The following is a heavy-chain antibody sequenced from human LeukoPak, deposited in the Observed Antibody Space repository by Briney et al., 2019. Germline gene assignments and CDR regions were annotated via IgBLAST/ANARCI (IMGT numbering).Heavy chain of an antibody. Sequence: GGSLRLSCTASGFTFGDYAMSWVRQAPGKGLEWVSSISSSSAYIHYADSVKGRFTISRDNAQNSLYLQMNSLRVEDTAVYYCLGAFDFWGQGTMVTVSS. J-gene: IGHJ3*01. CDR3: LGAFDF. V-gene: IGHV3-21*01. CDR2: ISSSSAYI. CDR1: GFTFGDYA.